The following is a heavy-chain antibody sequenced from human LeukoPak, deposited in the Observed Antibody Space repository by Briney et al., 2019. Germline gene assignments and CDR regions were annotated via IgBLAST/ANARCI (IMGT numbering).Heavy chain of an antibody. CDR3: ARDSSGYDAFDI. CDR2: IYSGGST. V-gene: IGHV3-53*05. D-gene: IGHD3-22*01. J-gene: IGHJ3*02. Sequence: PSETLSLTCTVSGGSISSYYWSWVRQAPGKGLEWVSVIYSGGSTYYADSVKGRFTISRDNSKNTLYLQMNSLRAEDTAVYYCARDSSGYDAFDIWGQGTLVTVSS. CDR1: GGSISSYY.